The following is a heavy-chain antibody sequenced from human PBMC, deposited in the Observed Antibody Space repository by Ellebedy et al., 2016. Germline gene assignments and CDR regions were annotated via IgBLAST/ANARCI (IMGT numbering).Heavy chain of an antibody. CDR2: ISRYGDST. D-gene: IGHD4-17*01. J-gene: IGHJ4*02. CDR1: GFTFSTAG. CDR3: AKDRDDYGDYVFDY. Sequence: GESLKISCAASGFTFSTAGMTWVRQAPGEGLELVSTISRYGDSTYYADSVKGRFTISRDNSKDTLYLHMGSLKAEDTAVYYCAKDRDDYGDYVFDYWGQGTLVTVSS. V-gene: IGHV3-23*01.